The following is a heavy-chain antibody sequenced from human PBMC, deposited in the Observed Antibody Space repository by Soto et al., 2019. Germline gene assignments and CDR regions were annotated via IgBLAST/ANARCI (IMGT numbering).Heavy chain of an antibody. V-gene: IGHV1-69*13. J-gene: IGHJ5*02. CDR2: IIPIFGTA. D-gene: IGHD1-26*01. Sequence: ASVKVSCKASGGTFSSYAISWVRQAPGQGLEWMGGIIPIFGTANYAQKFQGRVTITADESTSTAYMELSSLRSEDTAVYYCARAGYSGPNWLDPWGQGTMVTVYS. CDR3: ARAGYSGPNWLDP. CDR1: GGTFSSYA.